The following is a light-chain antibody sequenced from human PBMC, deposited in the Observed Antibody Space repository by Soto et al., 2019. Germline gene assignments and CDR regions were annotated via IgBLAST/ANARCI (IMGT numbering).Light chain of an antibody. J-gene: IGKJ3*01. CDR1: QSVSSSY. CDR2: DAS. V-gene: IGKV3-20*01. Sequence: EIVLTQSPGTLSLSPGERATLSCRASQSVSSSYLAWYQQKPGQAPRLLIYDASRATGIPDGFSASGSGTDFTLTITRLEPEDFAEYYGQHYGTSALFGPAPKV. CDR3: QHYGTSAL.